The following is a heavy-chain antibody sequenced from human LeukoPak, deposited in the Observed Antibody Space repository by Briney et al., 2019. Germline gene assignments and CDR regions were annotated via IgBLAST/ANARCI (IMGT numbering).Heavy chain of an antibody. D-gene: IGHD3-22*01. CDR2: ISSSGSTI. CDR3: ARDSDYYDSLDY. J-gene: IGHJ4*02. CDR1: GFTFSDYY. Sequence: GGSLRLSCAASGFTFSDYYMSWIRQAPGKGLEWVSYISSSGSTIYYADSVKGRFTISRDNAKNSLYLHMNSLRAEDTAVYYCARDSDYYDSLDYWGQGTLVTVSS. V-gene: IGHV3-11*04.